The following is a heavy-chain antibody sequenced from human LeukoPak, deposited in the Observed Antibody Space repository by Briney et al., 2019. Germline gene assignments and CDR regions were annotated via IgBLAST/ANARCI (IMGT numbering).Heavy chain of an antibody. CDR3: ASVLSVREVYMDV. CDR2: IIPIFGTA. J-gene: IGHJ6*03. Sequence: GASVKVSCKASGGTFSSYAISWVRQAPGQGLEWMGGIIPIFGTANYAQKFQGRVTITADESTSTAYMELSSLRSEDTAVYYCASVLSVREVYMDVWGKGTTVTVSS. D-gene: IGHD3-10*02. CDR1: GGTFSSYA. V-gene: IGHV1-69*13.